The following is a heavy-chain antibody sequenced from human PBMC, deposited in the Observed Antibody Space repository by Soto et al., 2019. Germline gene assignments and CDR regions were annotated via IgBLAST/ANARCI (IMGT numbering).Heavy chain of an antibody. Sequence: QVQLVQSGAEVKKPGTSVKVSCKASGFTVTNYYMHWLRLAPGQGPEWMGLINPAGDTTSFAPKFRGRVTVTRDTSTSTIYMEMRGLRSDDTAFYYCARDRTGAAYFDYWDQGTLVTVSP. CDR2: INPAGDTT. J-gene: IGHJ4*02. CDR3: ARDRTGAAYFDY. V-gene: IGHV1-46*03. D-gene: IGHD1-26*01. CDR1: GFTVTNYY.